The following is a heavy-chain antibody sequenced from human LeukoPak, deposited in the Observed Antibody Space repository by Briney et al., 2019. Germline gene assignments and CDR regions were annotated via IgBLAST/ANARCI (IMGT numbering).Heavy chain of an antibody. J-gene: IGHJ4*02. D-gene: IGHD3-16*01. CDR1: GITFSSYA. Sequence: GGSLRLSCAASGITFSSYAMTWVRQAPGKGLEWVALISGTGGTTYYAGSVKGRFTISRDNSKNTLDLQLNSLRAEDTAVYYCAKFRGSEKTVIDCWGQGTLVTVSS. CDR3: AKFRGSEKTVIDC. V-gene: IGHV3-23*01. CDR2: ISGTGGTT.